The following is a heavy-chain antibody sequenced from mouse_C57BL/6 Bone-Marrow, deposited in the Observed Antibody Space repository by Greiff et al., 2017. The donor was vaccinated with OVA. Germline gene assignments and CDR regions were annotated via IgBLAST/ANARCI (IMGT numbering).Heavy chain of an antibody. CDR1: GYTFTSYW. Sequence: VQLQQPGAELVKPGASVKLSCKASGYTFTSYWMHWVKQRPGQGLEWIGMIHPNSGSTNYNEKFKSKATLTVDKSPSTAYMQLSSLTSEDSAVYYCARGPLYDYERYFDVWGTGTTVTVSS. J-gene: IGHJ1*03. D-gene: IGHD2-4*01. CDR2: IHPNSGST. V-gene: IGHV1-64*01. CDR3: ARGPLYDYERYFDV.